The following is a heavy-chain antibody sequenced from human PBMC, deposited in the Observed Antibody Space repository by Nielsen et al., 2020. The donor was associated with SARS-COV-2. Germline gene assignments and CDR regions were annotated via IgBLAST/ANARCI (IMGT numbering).Heavy chain of an antibody. CDR3: ARGSFGNTYFAY. J-gene: IGHJ4*02. CDR1: GSSVTRYP. D-gene: IGHD3-10*01. V-gene: IGHV4-59*02. CDR2: IYNTGNT. Sequence: GSLRLSCSVSGSSVTRYPWSWIRQSPGKGLEWIGYIYNTGNTNYNPSLKSRISISVDTSKNQLSLRLRSVTAADTAVYFCARGSFGNTYFAYWGQGTLVTVSS.